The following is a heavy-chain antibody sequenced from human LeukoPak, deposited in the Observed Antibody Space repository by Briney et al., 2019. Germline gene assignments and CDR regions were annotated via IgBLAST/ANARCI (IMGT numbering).Heavy chain of an antibody. J-gene: IGHJ4*02. CDR3: AKEVRESAWYYFDY. V-gene: IGHV3-30-3*02. CDR2: ISYDGSNK. CDR1: GFTFSNYA. Sequence: SGGSLRLSCAASGFTFSNYAMHWVRQAPGKGLEWVAVISYDGSNKYYADSVKGRFTISRDNSKNTLYLQMNSLRAEDTAVYYCAKEVRESAWYYFDYWGQGTLVTVSS. D-gene: IGHD3-10*01.